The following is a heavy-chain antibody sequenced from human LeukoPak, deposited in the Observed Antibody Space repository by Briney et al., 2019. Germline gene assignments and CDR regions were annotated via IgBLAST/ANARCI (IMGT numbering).Heavy chain of an antibody. D-gene: IGHD2-2*01. Sequence: ASVKVSCKVSGYTLTELSMHWVRQAPGKGLEWMGGFDPEDGETIYAQKFQGRVTMTEDTSTDTAYMELSSLRSEDTAVYYCAKDGRPYCSSTSCHNWFDPWGQGTLVTVSS. CDR1: GYTLTELS. CDR3: AKDGRPYCSSTSCHNWFDP. CDR2: FDPEDGET. V-gene: IGHV1-24*01. J-gene: IGHJ5*02.